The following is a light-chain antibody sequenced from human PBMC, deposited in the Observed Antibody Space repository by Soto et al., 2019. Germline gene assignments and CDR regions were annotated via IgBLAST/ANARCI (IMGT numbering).Light chain of an antibody. Sequence: DIVMTQSPDSLAVSLGERATINCKSSQSVLYSPHNKNYLAWYQQKPGQPPKLLIYWASTRESGVPDRFSGSGSGTDFTLTISSLQAEDVAVYYCQQYYSAPQTFGQGTNVEIK. J-gene: IGKJ2*01. V-gene: IGKV4-1*01. CDR2: WAS. CDR3: QQYYSAPQT. CDR1: QSVLYSPHNKNY.